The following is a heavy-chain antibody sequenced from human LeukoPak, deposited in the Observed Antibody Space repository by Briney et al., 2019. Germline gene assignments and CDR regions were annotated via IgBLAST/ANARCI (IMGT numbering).Heavy chain of an antibody. D-gene: IGHD3-10*01. Sequence: PSQTLSLTCAVSGGSISSGGYSWSWIRQPPGKGLEWIGYIYYSGSTYYNPSLKSRVTISVDTSKNQFSLKLSSVTAADTAVYYCARGQRGCFDYWGQGTLVTVSS. V-gene: IGHV4-31*11. CDR3: ARGQRGCFDY. CDR1: GGSISSGGYS. J-gene: IGHJ4*02. CDR2: IYYSGST.